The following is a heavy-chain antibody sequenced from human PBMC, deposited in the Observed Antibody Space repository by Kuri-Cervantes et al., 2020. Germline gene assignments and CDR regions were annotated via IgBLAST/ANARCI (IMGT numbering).Heavy chain of an antibody. D-gene: IGHD6-13*01. CDR3: TRGGGSSWYGDWCDA. CDR1: GYTFTSYY. J-gene: IGHJ5*02. V-gene: IGHV1-46*01. Sequence: ASVKVSCKASGYTFTSYYMHWVRQAPGQGLEWMGIINPSGGSTSYAQKFQGRVTMTRDTSTSTVYMELSSLRSDDTAVYYCTRGGGSSWYGDWCDAWGQGSLVTVSS. CDR2: INPSGGST.